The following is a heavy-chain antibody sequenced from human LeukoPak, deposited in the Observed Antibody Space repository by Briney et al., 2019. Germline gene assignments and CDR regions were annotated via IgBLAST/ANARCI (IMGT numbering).Heavy chain of an antibody. D-gene: IGHD1-7*01. Sequence: PSETLSLTCTVSGGSISSRSYYWGWIRQAPGKGLEWIGTIFYSGTTYYNPSLKSRVTISVDTSKNQLSLKLNSVTAADTAVYYCAGRDEWNYRPYFDYWGQGILVTVSS. J-gene: IGHJ4*02. V-gene: IGHV4-39*01. CDR2: IFYSGTT. CDR3: AGRDEWNYRPYFDY. CDR1: GGSISSRSYY.